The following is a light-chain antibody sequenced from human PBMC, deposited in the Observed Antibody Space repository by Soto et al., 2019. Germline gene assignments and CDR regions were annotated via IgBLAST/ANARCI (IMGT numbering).Light chain of an antibody. CDR2: DAS. Sequence: EIVLTQSPATLSLSPGERATLSCRASQSISNYVAWYQHKPGQAPRLLIYDASDRATGIPDRFSGRGFGTDFTLTISRLEPEDFAVYYCQHSGDFRWTFGGGTKVDIK. J-gene: IGKJ4*02. CDR3: QHSGDFRWT. V-gene: IGKV3-11*01. CDR1: QSISNY.